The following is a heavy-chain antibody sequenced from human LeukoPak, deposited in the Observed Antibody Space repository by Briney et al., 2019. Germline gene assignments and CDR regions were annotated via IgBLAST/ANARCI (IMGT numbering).Heavy chain of an antibody. CDR2: ISGDGGST. J-gene: IGHJ5*02. D-gene: IGHD6-13*01. CDR1: GFTFDDYA. Sequence: GGSLIPACAASGFTFDDYAMHWVRQAPGKGLEWVSLISGDGGSTYYADSVKGRFTISRDNSKNSLYLQMNSLRTEDTALYYCAKDLIAAAGRAGFGPWGQGTLVTVSS. CDR3: AKDLIAAAGRAGFGP. V-gene: IGHV3-43*02.